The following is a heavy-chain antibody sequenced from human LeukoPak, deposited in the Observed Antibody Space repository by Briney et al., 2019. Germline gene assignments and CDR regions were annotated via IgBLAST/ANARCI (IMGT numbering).Heavy chain of an antibody. Sequence: SVKVSCKASGGTFSNYAFTWXXXXPGXGLEXXXXXXXXPDXXXXXQKFQGRVXXXXXXXTTTAYMELSSLRSEDTAIYYFAREECSDGSCXSRLAVPDYWGQGTLVIVSS. CDR3: AREECSDGSCXSRLAVPDY. V-gene: IGHV1-69*10. CDR2: XXXXPDXX. CDR1: GGTFSNYA. D-gene: IGHD2-15*01. J-gene: IGHJ4*02.